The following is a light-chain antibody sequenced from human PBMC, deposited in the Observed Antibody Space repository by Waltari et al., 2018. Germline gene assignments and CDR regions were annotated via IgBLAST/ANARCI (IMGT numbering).Light chain of an antibody. J-gene: IGKJ2*01. CDR2: DAS. V-gene: IGKV1-5*01. CDR3: KQYDSYVYT. CDR1: QSVSSW. Sequence: DIQMTQSPSTLSASVGDTVTITCRASQSVSSWLAWYQQKAGKAPTVLIYDASDLESGVPSRFSGSGSDTEFTLTISNLQPDDFATYYCKQYDSYVYTFGQGTKLEIK.